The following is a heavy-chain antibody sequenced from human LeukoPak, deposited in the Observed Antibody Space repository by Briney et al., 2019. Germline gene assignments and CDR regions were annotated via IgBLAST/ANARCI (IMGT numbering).Heavy chain of an antibody. V-gene: IGHV4-4*02. J-gene: IGHJ4*02. D-gene: IGHD5-18*01. CDR1: GGSISNNNW. CDR3: ARDRGGYTYSHDY. CDR2: IYHDGST. Sequence: ETLSLTCAVSGGSISNNNWWIWVRQSPEKGLEWIGEIYHDGSTNYNPSLKSRVTISMDKSKNQLSLKLNFVTAADTAVYYCARDRGGYTYSHDYWGQGTLVTVSS.